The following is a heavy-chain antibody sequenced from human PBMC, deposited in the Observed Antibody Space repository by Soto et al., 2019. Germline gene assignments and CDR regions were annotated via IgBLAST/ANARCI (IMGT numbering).Heavy chain of an antibody. CDR3: AREVQDYGSGRSDYYFDY. V-gene: IGHV1-69*12. CDR1: GGTFSSYA. D-gene: IGHD3-10*01. J-gene: IGHJ4*02. CDR2: IIPIFGTA. Sequence: QVQLVQSGAEVKKPGSSVKVSCKASGGTFSSYAISWVRQAPGQGLEWMGGIIPIFGTANYAQKFQGRVTITADXXTXTXXMELSSLRSEDTAVYYCAREVQDYGSGRSDYYFDYWGQGTLVTVSS.